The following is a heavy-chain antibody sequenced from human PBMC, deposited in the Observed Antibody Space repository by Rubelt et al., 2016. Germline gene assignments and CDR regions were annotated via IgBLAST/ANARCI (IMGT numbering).Heavy chain of an antibody. D-gene: IGHD3-3*01. Sequence: GLEWVSAISGSGGSTYYADSVKGRFTISRHNSKNTLYLQMNSLRSEDTAVYYCARAEGDFWSGYTAFDIWGQGTMVTVSS. CDR2: ISGSGGST. V-gene: IGHV3-23*01. CDR3: ARAEGDFWSGYTAFDI. J-gene: IGHJ3*02.